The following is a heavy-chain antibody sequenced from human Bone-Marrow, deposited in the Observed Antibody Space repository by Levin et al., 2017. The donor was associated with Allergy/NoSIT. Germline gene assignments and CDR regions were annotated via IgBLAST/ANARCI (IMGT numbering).Heavy chain of an antibody. CDR1: GESVSSSGFY. J-gene: IGHJ4*02. CDR2: IYYPGNT. CDR3: ARESVYYGSGSWIDC. V-gene: IGHV4-31*01. Sequence: LRLSCTVSGESVSSSGFYWTWIRQYPGKGLEWIGHIYYPGNTSYNPSLKSLVSISEDRSKNQFSLKLDSVTAADTAVYYCARESVYYGSGSWIDCWGQGTLVTVSS. D-gene: IGHD3-10*01.